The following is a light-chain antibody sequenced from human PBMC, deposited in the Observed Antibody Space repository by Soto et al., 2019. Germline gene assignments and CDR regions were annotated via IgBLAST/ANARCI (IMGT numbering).Light chain of an antibody. CDR2: GVS. Sequence: EIVLTQSPATLSVSPGESATLSCRASQSVSNNLAWYQQKPGRAPRLLIYGVSTGATGIPARFRGSGSGTDFPLTISSLQSEDSAVYYCQQHNTWPLTFGGGTKVEIK. J-gene: IGKJ4*01. V-gene: IGKV3-15*01. CDR1: QSVSNN. CDR3: QQHNTWPLT.